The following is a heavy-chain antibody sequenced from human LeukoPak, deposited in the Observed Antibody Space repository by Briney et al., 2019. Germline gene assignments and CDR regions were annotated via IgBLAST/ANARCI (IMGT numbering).Heavy chain of an antibody. D-gene: IGHD6-19*01. Sequence: GGSLRLSCAASGFTLDDYAMHWVRQAPGKGLEWVSGSSWNSGSIGYADSVKGRFTISRDNAKNSLYLQMNSLRAEDTALYYCAKDMPRIAVAPYYFDYWGQGTLVTVSS. CDR3: AKDMPRIAVAPYYFDY. CDR1: GFTLDDYA. CDR2: SSWNSGSI. J-gene: IGHJ4*02. V-gene: IGHV3-9*01.